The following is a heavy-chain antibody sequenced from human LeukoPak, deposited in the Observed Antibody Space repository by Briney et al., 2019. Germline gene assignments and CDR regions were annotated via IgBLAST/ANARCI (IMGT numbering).Heavy chain of an antibody. Sequence: GASVKVSCKASGYTFTSYGITWVRQAPGQGLEWMGWNSAYNGNTNYAQKLQGRVTMTTDTSTSTAYMELRSLRSDDTAVYYCATSYSYGPIDWYFDLWGRGTLVTVSS. V-gene: IGHV1-18*01. CDR3: ATSYSYGPIDWYFDL. CDR2: NSAYNGNT. CDR1: GYTFTSYG. D-gene: IGHD5-18*01. J-gene: IGHJ2*01.